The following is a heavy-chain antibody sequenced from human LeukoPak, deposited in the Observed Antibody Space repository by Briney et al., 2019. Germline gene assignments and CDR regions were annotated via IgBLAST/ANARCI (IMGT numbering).Heavy chain of an antibody. D-gene: IGHD4-17*01. CDR1: GFTFSSHA. CDR3: AKGGSTSRVTTSRVVFGYYYYLDV. J-gene: IGHJ6*03. CDR2: LSGSVGTT. V-gene: IGHV3-23*01. Sequence: GGSMRLSCAASGFTFSSHAMSWVRQAPGEGLEWVSCLSGSVGTTYHADSVKGRSCISRDNSKHTLLLKLNSFSSEHTAVYYCAKGGSTSRVTTSRVVFGYYYYLDVWGKGTPVTVSS.